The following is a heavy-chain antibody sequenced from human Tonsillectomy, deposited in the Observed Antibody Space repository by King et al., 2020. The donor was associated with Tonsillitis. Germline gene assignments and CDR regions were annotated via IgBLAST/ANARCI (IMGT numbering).Heavy chain of an antibody. CDR3: ARDGGRVTIHFEGYFDL. J-gene: IGHJ2*01. CDR2: ISYDGSNK. V-gene: IGHV3-30*01. D-gene: IGHD3-3*01. Sequence: VQLVESGGGVVQPRRSLRLSCAASGFTFSSYAMHWVRQAPGKGLEWVAVISYDGSNKYYADSVKGRFTISRDNSKNTLYLQMNSLRAEDTAVYYCARDGGRVTIHFEGYFDLWGRGTLVTVSS. CDR1: GFTFSSYA.